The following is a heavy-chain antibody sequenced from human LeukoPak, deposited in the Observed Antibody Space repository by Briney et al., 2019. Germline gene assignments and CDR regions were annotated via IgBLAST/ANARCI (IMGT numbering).Heavy chain of an antibody. D-gene: IGHD3-10*01. CDR2: ISYDGSNK. Sequence: GGSLRLSCAASGFTFSSYGMHWVRQAPGKGLEWVAVISYDGSNKYYADSVKGRFTISRDNSKNTLYLQMNSLRAEDTALYYCANTLLWFGESPRTYYYYGMDVWSQGTTVTVS. V-gene: IGHV3-30*18. J-gene: IGHJ6*02. CDR3: ANTLLWFGESPRTYYYYGMDV. CDR1: GFTFSSYG.